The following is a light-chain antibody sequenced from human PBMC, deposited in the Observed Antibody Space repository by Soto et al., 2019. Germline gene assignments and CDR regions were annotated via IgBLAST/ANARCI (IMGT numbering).Light chain of an antibody. J-gene: IGKJ1*01. CDR1: QSLNSN. Sequence: ETVMTQSPATLSVSPGERATLSCRASQSLNSNLAWYQQKPGQAPRLLIDGASDRATGIPDRFSGSGYGTEFTLSISSLQSEDFATYYCQHYNSYSEAFGQGTKVELK. CDR3: QHYNSYSEA. V-gene: IGKV3-15*01. CDR2: GAS.